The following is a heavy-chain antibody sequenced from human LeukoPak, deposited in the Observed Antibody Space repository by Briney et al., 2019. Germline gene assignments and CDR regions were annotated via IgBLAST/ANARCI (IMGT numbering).Heavy chain of an antibody. D-gene: IGHD5-24*01. J-gene: IGHJ4*02. CDR2: VYTTGST. CDR1: GGSITRDSFY. V-gene: IGHV4-61*02. Sequence: SETLSLTCTVSGGSITRDSFYWSWIRQPTGKGLEWIGRVYTTGSTSYTPSLKSRVTVSVYTSNNYFSLNLNSVTSADTAVYYCARARDGLSAFDYWGQGTLVTVSS. CDR3: ARARDGLSAFDY.